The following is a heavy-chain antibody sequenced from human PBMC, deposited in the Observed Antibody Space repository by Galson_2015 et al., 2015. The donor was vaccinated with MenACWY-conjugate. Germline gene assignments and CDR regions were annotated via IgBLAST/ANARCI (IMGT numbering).Heavy chain of an antibody. D-gene: IGHD4-17*01. Sequence: SLRLSCAASGFTLSTYAMTWVRQTSGKGLEWVSSITSSGDTIRYTDSVKGRFTVSRDNSKNTLFLQMSSLRVEDTAIYYCARDPNGDYVGDFDTWGHGTVVTVSS. CDR1: GFTLSTYA. J-gene: IGHJ3*02. V-gene: IGHV3-23*01. CDR3: ARDPNGDYVGDFDT. CDR2: ITSSGDTI.